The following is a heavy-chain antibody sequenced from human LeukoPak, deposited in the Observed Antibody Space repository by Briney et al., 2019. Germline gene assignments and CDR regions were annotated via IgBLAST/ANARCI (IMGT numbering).Heavy chain of an antibody. V-gene: IGHV4-34*01. D-gene: IGHD2-15*01. CDR3: AREGYCSGGSCCYFQH. CDR1: GGSFSGYY. Sequence: SETLSLTCAVCGGSFSGYYWSWIRQPPGKGLEWIGEINHSGSTNYNPSLKSRVTISVDTSKNQFSLKLSSVTAADTAVYYCAREGYCSGGSCCYFQHWGQGTLVTVSS. CDR2: INHSGST. J-gene: IGHJ1*01.